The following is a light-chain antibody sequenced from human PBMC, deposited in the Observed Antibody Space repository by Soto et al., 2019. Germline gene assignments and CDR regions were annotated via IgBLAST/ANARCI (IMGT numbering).Light chain of an antibody. CDR1: QSISNY. CDR3: QQTYSTPRT. J-gene: IGKJ1*01. V-gene: IGKV1-39*01. Sequence: DIQVTQCPASLSASEGDRVTITCRASQSISNYLSWYEQKSGKAPKLLIYAASILQTGVPSRFSGSGSGTDFTLTITSLQPEDFATYYCQQTYSTPRTFGQGTNVDIK. CDR2: AAS.